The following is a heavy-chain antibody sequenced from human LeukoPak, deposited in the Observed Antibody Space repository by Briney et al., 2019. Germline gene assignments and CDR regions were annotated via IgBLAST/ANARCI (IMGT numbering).Heavy chain of an antibody. V-gene: IGHV3-48*03. CDR2: ISSSGSTI. CDR3: ARVLEASTFDP. CDR1: GFTFSSYE. D-gene: IGHD1-1*01. Sequence: PGGSLRLSCAASGFTFSSYEMNWVRQAPGKGLDWVSYISSSGSTIYYADSVKGRFTISRDNAKNSLYLQTNSLRAEDTAVYYCARVLEASTFDPWGQGTLVTVSS. J-gene: IGHJ5*02.